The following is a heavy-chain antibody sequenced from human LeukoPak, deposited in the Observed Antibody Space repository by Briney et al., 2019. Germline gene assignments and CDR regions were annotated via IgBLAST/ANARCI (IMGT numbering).Heavy chain of an antibody. CDR1: GFTFSSYS. V-gene: IGHV3-21*01. D-gene: IGHD3-9*01. Sequence: EGSLRLSCAASGFTFSSYSMNWVRQAPGKGLEWVSSISSNSSYIYYADLVKGRFTISRDNAKNSLYLQMNSLRAEDTAVYYCARHKYYDILTGYYFGPFDYWGQRTLVTVSS. J-gene: IGHJ4*02. CDR2: ISSNSSYI. CDR3: ARHKYYDILTGYYFGPFDY.